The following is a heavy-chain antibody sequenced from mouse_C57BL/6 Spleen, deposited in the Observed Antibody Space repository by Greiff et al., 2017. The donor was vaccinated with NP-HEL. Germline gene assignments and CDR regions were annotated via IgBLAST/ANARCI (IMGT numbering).Heavy chain of an antibody. J-gene: IGHJ4*01. CDR1: GYTFTSYG. CDR2: IYPGSGNT. D-gene: IGHD1-1*01. V-gene: IGHV1-81*01. CDR3: ASSDYYGSSSDAMDY. Sequence: QVQLQQSGAGLARPGASVKLSCEASGYTFTSYGISWVQQRTGQGLEWIGAIYPGSGNTYYPDKVKGKATLTADKSTNTAYLELRRLRSEDSVVYVGASSDYYGSSSDAMDYWGQGTLVTVSA.